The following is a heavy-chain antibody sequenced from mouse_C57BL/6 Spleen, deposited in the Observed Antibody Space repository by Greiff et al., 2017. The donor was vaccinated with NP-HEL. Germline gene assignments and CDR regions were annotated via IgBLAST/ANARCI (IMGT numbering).Heavy chain of an antibody. CDR1: GYAFSSSW. Sequence: VKVQQSGPELVKPGASVTISCKASGYAFSSSWMNWVKQRPGKGLEWIGRIYPGDGDTNYNGKFKGKATLTADKSSSTAYMQLSSLTSEDSAVYFCARSGTAYYFDYWGQGTTLTVSS. V-gene: IGHV1-82*01. D-gene: IGHD4-1*01. J-gene: IGHJ2*01. CDR2: IYPGDGDT. CDR3: ARSGTAYYFDY.